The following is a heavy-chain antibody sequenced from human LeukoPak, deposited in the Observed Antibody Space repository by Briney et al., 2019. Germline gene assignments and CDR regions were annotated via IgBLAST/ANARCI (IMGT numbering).Heavy chain of an antibody. V-gene: IGHV3-23*01. CDR2: ISGSGGST. CDR1: GFTFSSYS. Sequence: GGSLRLSCAASGFTFSSYSMNWVRQAPGKGLEWVSAISGSGGSTYYADSVKGRFTISRDNSKNTLYLQMNSLRAEDTAVYYCAKEFYYGSGSPFDYWGQGTLVTVSS. J-gene: IGHJ4*02. CDR3: AKEFYYGSGSPFDY. D-gene: IGHD3-10*01.